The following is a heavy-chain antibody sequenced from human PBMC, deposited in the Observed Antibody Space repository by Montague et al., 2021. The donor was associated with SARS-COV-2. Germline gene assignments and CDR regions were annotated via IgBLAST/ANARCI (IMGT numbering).Heavy chain of an antibody. J-gene: IGHJ4*02. CDR1: GFTFRHRY. D-gene: IGHD3-16*01. Sequence: SLRLSCAASGFTFRHRYMTWVRQAPGKGLEWVANINHDGSEKFYXXSLEGRFTISRDNAKNSVYLRMNSLRAEDTAVYYCARDEDITTAGGELLDYWGQGTLVTVSS. CDR3: ARDEDITTAGGELLDY. V-gene: IGHV3-7*01. CDR2: INHDGSEK.